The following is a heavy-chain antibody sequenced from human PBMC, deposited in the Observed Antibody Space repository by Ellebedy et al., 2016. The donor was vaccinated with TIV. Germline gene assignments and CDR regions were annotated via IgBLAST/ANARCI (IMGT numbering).Heavy chain of an antibody. J-gene: IGHJ4*02. Sequence: ASVKVSXXASGYTFTSYYMHWVRQAPGQGLEWMGIINPSGGSTSYAQKFQGRVTITRDTSASTAYMELSSLRSEDTAVYYCARDMGIAVAAKDYWGQGTLVTVSS. D-gene: IGHD6-19*01. CDR2: INPSGGST. CDR3: ARDMGIAVAAKDY. V-gene: IGHV1-46*01. CDR1: GYTFTSYY.